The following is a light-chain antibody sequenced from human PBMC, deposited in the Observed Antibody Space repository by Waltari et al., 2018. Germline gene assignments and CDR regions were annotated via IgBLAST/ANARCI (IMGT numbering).Light chain of an antibody. J-gene: IGLJ3*02. Sequence: QSVLTQPPSASGTPGQRITISCSGSASNIGGNLVNWYQQFPGKAPKLLIYRSDPRPSGVPDRFSGSKSGTSASLAISGRQSEDEADYFYASWDDSLNGHWVFGGGTKVTVL. CDR3: ASWDDSLNGHWV. CDR1: ASNIGGNL. V-gene: IGLV1-44*01. CDR2: RSD.